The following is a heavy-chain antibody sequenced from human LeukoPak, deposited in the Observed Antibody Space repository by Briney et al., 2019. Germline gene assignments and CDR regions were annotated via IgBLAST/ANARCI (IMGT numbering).Heavy chain of an antibody. D-gene: IGHD3-22*01. V-gene: IGHV1-8*01. Sequence: GASVTVSYKASGYTFTSYDINWVQQATGQGLEWMGWMNPNSGNTGYAQKFQGRVTMTRNTSISTAYMELSSPRSEDTAVYYCATSPAYYYDSSGYPDYWGQGTLVTVSS. CDR3: ATSPAYYYDSSGYPDY. CDR2: MNPNSGNT. J-gene: IGHJ4*02. CDR1: GYTFTSYD.